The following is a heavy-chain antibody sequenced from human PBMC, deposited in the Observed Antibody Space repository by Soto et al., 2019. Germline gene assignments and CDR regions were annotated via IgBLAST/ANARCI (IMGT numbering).Heavy chain of an antibody. Sequence: EVQLVESGGGLVQPGGSLRLSCAASGFTFSSYWMSWVRQAPGKGLEWVANIKQDGSEKYYVDSVKGRFTISRDNAKNSLYLQINSLRAEDTAVYYCARAYCGGDCYGTFDYWGQGTLVTVSS. CDR3: ARAYCGGDCYGTFDY. CDR1: GFTFSSYW. V-gene: IGHV3-7*03. CDR2: IKQDGSEK. D-gene: IGHD2-21*02. J-gene: IGHJ4*02.